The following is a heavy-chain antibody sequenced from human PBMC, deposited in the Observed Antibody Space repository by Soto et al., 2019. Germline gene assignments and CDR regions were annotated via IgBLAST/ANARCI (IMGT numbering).Heavy chain of an antibody. CDR2: ISWNSASI. Sequence: GGSLRLSCAASGFTFDDYAMYWVRQAPGKGPEWVSGISWNSASIGYADSVKGRFTISRDNAKKSLYLQMNSLKAEDTAVYFCAKDFTTMVRMCDYWGQGTLVTVSS. CDR1: GFTFDDYA. D-gene: IGHD5-18*01. J-gene: IGHJ4*02. CDR3: AKDFTTMVRMCDY. V-gene: IGHV3-9*01.